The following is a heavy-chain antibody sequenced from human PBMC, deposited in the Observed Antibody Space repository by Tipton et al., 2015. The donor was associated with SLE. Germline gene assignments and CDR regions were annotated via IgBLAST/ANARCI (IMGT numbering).Heavy chain of an antibody. J-gene: IGHJ4*02. D-gene: IGHD6-6*01. CDR3: ARDGEQLGFFDY. CDR1: GGSISSYY. Sequence: TLSLTCTVSGGSISSYYWSWIRQPPGKGLEWIGYIYYSGSTNYNPSLKSRVTISVDTSKNQFSLKLSSVTAADTAVYYCARDGEQLGFFDYWGQGTLVTVSS. CDR2: IYYSGST. V-gene: IGHV4-59*01.